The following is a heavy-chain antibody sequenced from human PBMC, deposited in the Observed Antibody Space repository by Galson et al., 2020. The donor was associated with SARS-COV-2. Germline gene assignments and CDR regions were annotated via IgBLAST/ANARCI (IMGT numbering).Heavy chain of an antibody. D-gene: IGHD3-10*01. CDR2: FCKDGRT. CDR1: GFTVSSNY. V-gene: IGHV3-53*01. CDR3: AKSLSGSARLGYYAMDV. Sequence: GESLKISCAASGFTVSSNYMNWVRQAPGKGLEWVSVFCKDGRTYNADSVKGRFTISRDTSKNTLYLQLNNVRAEDTGVYYCAKSLSGSARLGYYAMDVWGQGTTVTVAS. J-gene: IGHJ6*02.